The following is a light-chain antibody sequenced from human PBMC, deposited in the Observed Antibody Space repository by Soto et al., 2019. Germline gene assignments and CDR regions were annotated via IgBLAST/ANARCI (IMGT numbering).Light chain of an antibody. CDR2: EVS. CDR3: SSCTSTSTYV. V-gene: IGLV2-14*01. J-gene: IGLJ1*01. Sequence: QSVLTQPSSVSGSPGQSITISCTGTSSDVGGYNYVSWYQQHPGQAPKLMLYEVSNRPSGVSDRFSGSRSGNTASLTISLLQAEDEADYYCSSCTSTSTYVFGTGTKVTVL. CDR1: SSDVGGYNY.